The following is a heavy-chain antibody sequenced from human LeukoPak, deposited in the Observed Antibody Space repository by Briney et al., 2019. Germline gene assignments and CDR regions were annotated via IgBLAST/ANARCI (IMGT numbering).Heavy chain of an antibody. Sequence: GGSLRLSCAASGFTFNNYAVSWVRQAPGKGLEWASVIYSGGSTYYADSVKGRFTISRDNSKNTLFLQMNSLRAEDTAVYFCAVVTSQWRNVYWGQGTLVTVSS. D-gene: IGHD1-14*01. CDR3: AVVTSQWRNVY. CDR1: GFTFNNYA. V-gene: IGHV3-53*01. CDR2: IYSGGST. J-gene: IGHJ4*02.